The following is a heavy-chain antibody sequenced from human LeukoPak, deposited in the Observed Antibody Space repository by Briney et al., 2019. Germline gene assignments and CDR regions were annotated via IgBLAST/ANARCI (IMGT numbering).Heavy chain of an antibody. J-gene: IGHJ4*02. V-gene: IGHV3-30*18. CDR1: GFTFSNCA. CDR2: ISYDGSNK. Sequence: GGSLRLSCAASGFTFSNCAMSWVRQAPGKGLEWVVVISYDGSNKYFADSVKGRFSISRDNSKNTLYLQMNSLRTEDTAVYFCAKDRNSGSYFVGDFDNWGQGTLVTVSS. D-gene: IGHD1-26*01. CDR3: AKDRNSGSYFVGDFDN.